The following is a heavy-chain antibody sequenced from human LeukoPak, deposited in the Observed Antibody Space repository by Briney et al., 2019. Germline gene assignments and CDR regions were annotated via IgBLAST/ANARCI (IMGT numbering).Heavy chain of an antibody. CDR1: GFTFTSYA. J-gene: IGHJ4*02. Sequence: GGSLRLSCAASGFTFTSYAMSWVRQAPGKGLEWVSAISDSGGSTYYADSVKGRFTISRDNSKNTLYPQMNSLRAADTAVYYCATPRYSGSYGPAFVYWGQGTLVAVSS. CDR2: ISDSGGST. CDR3: ATPRYSGSYGPAFVY. V-gene: IGHV3-23*01. D-gene: IGHD1-26*01.